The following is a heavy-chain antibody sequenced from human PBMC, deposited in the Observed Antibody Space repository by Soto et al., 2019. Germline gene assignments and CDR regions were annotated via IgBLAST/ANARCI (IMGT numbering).Heavy chain of an antibody. Sequence: QVQLQQWGAGPLRPLETLSLTCGVSGGSFSGYYWAWIRQSPGKGLEWIGEINDRGSINYNPSLKSRVSISVETSKNHYSLNLRSVTAADTAVYYCAGESHDILTGPPWVWYFDLWGRGPLVTVSS. CDR2: INDRGSI. V-gene: IGHV4-34*01. J-gene: IGHJ2*01. D-gene: IGHD3-9*01. CDR1: GGSFSGYY. CDR3: AGESHDILTGPPWVWYFDL.